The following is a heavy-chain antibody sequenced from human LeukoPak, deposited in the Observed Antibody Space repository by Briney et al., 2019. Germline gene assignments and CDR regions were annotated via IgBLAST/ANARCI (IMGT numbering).Heavy chain of an antibody. Sequence: SETLSLTCTVSGGSISSYYWSWIRQRPGKGLEWIGYIYYSGSTNYNPSLKSRVTISVDTSKNQFSLKLSSVTAADTAVYYCARGSLYDAFDIWGQGTMVTVSS. J-gene: IGHJ3*02. V-gene: IGHV4-59*01. CDR1: GGSISSYY. CDR3: ARGSLYDAFDI. CDR2: IYYSGST.